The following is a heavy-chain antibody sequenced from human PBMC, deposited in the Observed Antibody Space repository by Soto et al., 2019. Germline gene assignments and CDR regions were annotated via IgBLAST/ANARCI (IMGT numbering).Heavy chain of an antibody. CDR3: AHRILRTVFGLVTTTAIYFDF. Sequence: QITLNESGPTVVKPAETLTLTCTFSGFSLTTSGVGVGWIRQSPGTAPDWLALIYWDDDKRYSASLKRRLTITKDTSKNQVVLTMASVDPADTATYYCAHRILRTVFGLVTTTAIYFDFWGQGTPVVVSS. J-gene: IGHJ4*02. CDR1: GFSLTTSGVG. D-gene: IGHD3-3*01. V-gene: IGHV2-5*02. CDR2: IYWDDDK.